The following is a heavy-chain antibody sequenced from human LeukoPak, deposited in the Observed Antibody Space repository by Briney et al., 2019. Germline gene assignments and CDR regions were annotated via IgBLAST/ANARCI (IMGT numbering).Heavy chain of an antibody. V-gene: IGHV3-43*01. CDR1: GFTFNAHT. J-gene: IGHJ3*02. CDR3: ARDESLGDLWSGYFDALDI. CDR2: ISWDGSGST. D-gene: IGHD3-3*01. Sequence: GGSLRLSCVASGFTFNAHTMHWVRQPPGKGLEWVSLISWDGSGSTYYADSVRGRFTISRDNAKNSLYLQMNSLRAEDTAVYYCARDESLGDLWSGYFDALDIWGQGTMVTVSS.